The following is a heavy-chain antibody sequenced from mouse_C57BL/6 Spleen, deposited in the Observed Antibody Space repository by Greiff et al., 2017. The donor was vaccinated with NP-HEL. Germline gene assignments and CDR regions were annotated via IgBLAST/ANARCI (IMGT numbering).Heavy chain of an antibody. Sequence: EVQLVESGPELVKPGASVKISCKASGYSFTGYYMNWVKQSPEKSLEWIGEINPSTGGTTYNQKFKAKATLTVDKSSSTAYMQLKSLTSEDSAVYYCARIVYYDYDGGFAYWGQGTLVTVSA. CDR2: INPSTGGT. CDR3: ARIVYYDYDGGFAY. CDR1: GYSFTGYY. D-gene: IGHD2-4*01. J-gene: IGHJ3*01. V-gene: IGHV1-42*01.